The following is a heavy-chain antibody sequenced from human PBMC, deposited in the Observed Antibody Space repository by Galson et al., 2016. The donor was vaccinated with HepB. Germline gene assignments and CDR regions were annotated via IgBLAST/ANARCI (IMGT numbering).Heavy chain of an antibody. Sequence: SLRLSCAASGFTFRTYDFHWVRQVTGKGPEWVSAIGLVDDTYYPGSVKGRFTISTDDARDTLYLQMNGLRVEDTAVYYCARERCTNARCSGGHALDVWGQGTMVTVSS. V-gene: IGHV3-13*04. CDR3: ARERCTNARCSGGHALDV. CDR2: IGLVDDT. D-gene: IGHD2-8*01. J-gene: IGHJ3*01. CDR1: GFTFRTYD.